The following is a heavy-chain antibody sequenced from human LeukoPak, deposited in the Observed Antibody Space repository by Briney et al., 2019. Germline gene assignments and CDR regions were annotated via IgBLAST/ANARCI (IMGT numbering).Heavy chain of an antibody. Sequence: GGSLRLSCAASGFTFSSYAMHWVRQAPGKGLEWVAVISYDGSNKYYADSVKGRFTISRDNSKSTLYLQMNSLRAEDTAVYYCARECGGDCYYYFDYWGQGTLVTVSS. J-gene: IGHJ4*02. CDR1: GFTFSSYA. D-gene: IGHD2-21*02. CDR3: ARECGGDCYYYFDY. CDR2: ISYDGSNK. V-gene: IGHV3-30-3*01.